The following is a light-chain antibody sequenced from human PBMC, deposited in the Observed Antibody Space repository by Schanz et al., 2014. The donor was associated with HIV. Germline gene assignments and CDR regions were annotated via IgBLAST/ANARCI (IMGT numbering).Light chain of an antibody. CDR2: DVS. CDR3: SSYADHKVV. Sequence: QSALTQPASVSGSPGQSITISCTGTSIDAGGYNYVSWYQQHPGKAPKLMIYDVSHRPSGVSNRFSGSKSGNTASLTISGLQAEDEADYYCSSYADHKVVFGGGTKLTVL. V-gene: IGLV2-14*03. CDR1: SIDAGGYNY. J-gene: IGLJ2*01.